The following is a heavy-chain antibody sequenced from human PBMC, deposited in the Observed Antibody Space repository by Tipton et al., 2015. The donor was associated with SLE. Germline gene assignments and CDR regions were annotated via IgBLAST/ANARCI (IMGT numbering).Heavy chain of an antibody. J-gene: IGHJ3*02. CDR1: GGSISTYY. CDR3: AREVRNAFDI. V-gene: IGHV4-59*01. Sequence: TLSLTCTVSGGSISTYYWSWIRQPPGKGLEWIGYIYYSGSTNYNPSLKSRVTISVDTSKYHYSLKLSSVTASDTAVYYCAREVRNAFDIWGQGTMVTVSS. CDR2: IYYSGST.